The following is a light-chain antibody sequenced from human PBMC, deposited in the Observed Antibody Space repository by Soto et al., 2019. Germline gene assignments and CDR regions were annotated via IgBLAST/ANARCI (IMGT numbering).Light chain of an antibody. J-gene: IGLJ1*01. CDR1: SSSIGSNY. V-gene: IGLV1-47*02. Sequence: QSVLTQPPSASGTPGQRVTISCSGSSSSIGSNYVYWYQQLPGTAPKLLIYSNNQRPSGVPDRFSGSKSGTSASLAISGLRSEDEADYYCASWDVSLSGSEVFGTGTKVT. CDR3: ASWDVSLSGSEV. CDR2: SNN.